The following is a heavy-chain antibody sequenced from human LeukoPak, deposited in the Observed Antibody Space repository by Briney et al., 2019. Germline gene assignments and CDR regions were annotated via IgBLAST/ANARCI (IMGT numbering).Heavy chain of an antibody. CDR2: IYYTGTT. D-gene: IGHD6-19*01. V-gene: IGHV4-59*01. J-gene: IGHJ4*02. CDR3: ARESGSSGWYDY. Sequence: PSETLSLTCTVSSSSISSYDWSWIRQPPGKGLEWIGYIYYTGTTNYNPSLKSRVTISVDTSTNQFSLKLNSVTAADTAVYYCARESGSSGWYDYWGQGTLVTVSS. CDR1: SSSISSYD.